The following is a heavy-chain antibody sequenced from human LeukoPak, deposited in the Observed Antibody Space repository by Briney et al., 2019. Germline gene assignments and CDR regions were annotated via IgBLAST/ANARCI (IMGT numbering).Heavy chain of an antibody. CDR2: IIPIFGTA. J-gene: IGHJ4*02. D-gene: IGHD3-22*01. V-gene: IGHV1-69*05. CDR3: AKANDSSGYVGSPPDY. CDR1: GGTFSSYA. Sequence: SVKVSCKASGGTFSSYAISWVRQAPGQGLGWMGGIIPIFGTANYAQKFQGRVTITTDESTSTAYMELSSLRSEDTAVYYCAKANDSSGYVGSPPDYWGQGTLVTVSS.